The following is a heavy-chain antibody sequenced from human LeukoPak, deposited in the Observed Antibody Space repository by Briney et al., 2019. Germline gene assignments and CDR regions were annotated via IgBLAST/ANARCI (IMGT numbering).Heavy chain of an antibody. CDR3: ASTERCSTTCPLDY. CDR2: INHSGST. Sequence: SETLSLTCAVYGGSFRGYYWSWIRQPPGKGLEWIGEINHSGSTNYNPSLKSRVTISLDTSMKKFSLTLNSVTAADTAVYYCASTERCSTTCPLDYWGQGTLVTVSS. V-gene: IGHV4-34*01. CDR1: GGSFRGYY. D-gene: IGHD2-2*01. J-gene: IGHJ4*02.